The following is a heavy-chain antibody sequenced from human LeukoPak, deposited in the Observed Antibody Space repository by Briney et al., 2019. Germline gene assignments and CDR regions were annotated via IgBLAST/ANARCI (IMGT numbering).Heavy chain of an antibody. D-gene: IGHD5-24*01. CDR3: AKDMWSDGYNGGGFDY. Sequence: GGSLRLSCVVSGFTFSSYNMNWARQAPGKGLEWVAFIRYDGSNKYYADSVKGRFTISRDNSKNTLYLQMNSLRAEDTAVYYCAKDMWSDGYNGGGFDYWGQGTLVTVSS. CDR1: GFTFSSYN. CDR2: IRYDGSNK. V-gene: IGHV3-30*02. J-gene: IGHJ4*02.